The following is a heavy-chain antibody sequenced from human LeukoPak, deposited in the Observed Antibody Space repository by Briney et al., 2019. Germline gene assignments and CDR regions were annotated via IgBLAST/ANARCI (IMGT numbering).Heavy chain of an antibody. Sequence: GGSLRLSCAASGFTFSTNAMSWVRQAPGKGLEWVSAISGNGGSTYYADSVKGRFTISRDNSKNTLYLQMNSLSAEDTAVYYCAKWFGESPFDYWGQGTLVTVSS. J-gene: IGHJ4*02. CDR3: AKWFGESPFDY. CDR2: ISGNGGST. D-gene: IGHD3-10*01. CDR1: GFTFSTNA. V-gene: IGHV3-23*01.